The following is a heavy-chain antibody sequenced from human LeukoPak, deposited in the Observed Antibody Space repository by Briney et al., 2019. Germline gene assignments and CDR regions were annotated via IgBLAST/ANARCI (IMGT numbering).Heavy chain of an antibody. Sequence: GASVKVSCKASGYTFTGYYMHWVRQAPGQGLEWMGWINPNSGGTNYAQKFQGRVTMTRDTSISTAYMELSRLRSDDTAVYYCASLGIAAAGTMWAFDIWGQGTMVTVSS. J-gene: IGHJ3*02. V-gene: IGHV1-2*02. D-gene: IGHD6-13*01. CDR2: INPNSGGT. CDR3: ASLGIAAAGTMWAFDI. CDR1: GYTFTGYY.